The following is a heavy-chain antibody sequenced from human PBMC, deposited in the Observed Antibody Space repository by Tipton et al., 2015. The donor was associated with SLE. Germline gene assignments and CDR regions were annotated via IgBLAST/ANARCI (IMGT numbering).Heavy chain of an antibody. Sequence: SLRLSCTVSGGSISSSSYEMNWVRQAPGKGLEWVSYISSSGSTIYYADSVKGRFTISRDNAKNSLYLQMNSLRAEDTAVYYCARASRGLLWFGGGRGQGTLVTVSS. V-gene: IGHV3-48*03. CDR2: ISSSGSTI. J-gene: IGHJ4*02. D-gene: IGHD3-10*01. CDR3: ARASRGLLWFGGG. CDR1: GGSISSSSYE.